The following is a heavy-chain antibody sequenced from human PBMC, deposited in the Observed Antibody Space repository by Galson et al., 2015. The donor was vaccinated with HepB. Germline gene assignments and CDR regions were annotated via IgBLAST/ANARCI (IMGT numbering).Heavy chain of an antibody. CDR2: ISYDGSYK. Sequence: SLRLSCAASGFTFSSYGMHWVRQAPGKGLEWGAVISYDGSYKYYADSVKGRFTIPRDNSKKTLYLQMNSLRAEDTAVYYCAKDRIVGAGTYYYGMDVWGQGTTVTVSS. CDR3: AKDRIVGAGTYYYGMDV. J-gene: IGHJ6*02. CDR1: GFTFSSYG. D-gene: IGHD1-26*01. V-gene: IGHV3-30*18.